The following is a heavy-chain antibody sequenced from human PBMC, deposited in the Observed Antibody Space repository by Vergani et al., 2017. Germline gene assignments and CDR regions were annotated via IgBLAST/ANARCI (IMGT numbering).Heavy chain of an antibody. Sequence: EVQLLESGGDLVQPGGSLRLSCAASGFTFNHYAMNWVRQAPGKGLEWVSGISGSGGSTYYAGSVKGRFTISRDSSKNTLYLQMNSLSAGDTAVYYCAKANPRKNGYDYLYYYHAMDVWGQGTTVTVSS. CDR3: AKANPRKNGYDYLYYYHAMDV. D-gene: IGHD5-12*01. CDR1: GFTFNHYA. V-gene: IGHV3-23*01. CDR2: ISGSGGST. J-gene: IGHJ6*02.